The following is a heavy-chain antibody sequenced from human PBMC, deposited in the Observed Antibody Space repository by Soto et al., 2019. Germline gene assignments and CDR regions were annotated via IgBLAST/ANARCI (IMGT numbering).Heavy chain of an antibody. CDR3: ARGGYFTIVVCWSFDI. Sequence: SETLSLTCTVSGGSISSYYWGWIRQPPGKGLEWIGYIYYSGSTNYNPSLKSRVTISVDSSKNQFSLKLTSVTASDTAVYYCARGGYFTIVVCWSFDIWGQGTIVTVSS. CDR1: GGSISSYY. J-gene: IGHJ3*02. CDR2: IYYSGST. D-gene: IGHD2-8*01. V-gene: IGHV4-59*01.